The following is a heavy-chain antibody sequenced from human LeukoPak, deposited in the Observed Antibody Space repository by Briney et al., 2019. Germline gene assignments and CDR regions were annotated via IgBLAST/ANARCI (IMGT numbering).Heavy chain of an antibody. CDR3: ARHVRLATHTRHLDY. Sequence: SETLSLTCAVYGASFSGYYWSWIRQPPGKGLEWIGEIFHSGTTSYNPSLKSRVSMSVDTSKNHFSLKLSSVTAADTAVYYCARHVRLATHTRHLDYWGQGSLVTASS. CDR1: GASFSGYY. J-gene: IGHJ4*02. D-gene: IGHD6-6*01. CDR2: IFHSGTT. V-gene: IGHV4-34*12.